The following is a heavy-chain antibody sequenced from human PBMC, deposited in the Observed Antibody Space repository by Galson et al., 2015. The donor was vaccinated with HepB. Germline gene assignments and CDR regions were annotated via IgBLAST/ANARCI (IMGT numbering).Heavy chain of an antibody. CDR1: GFSFRSYG. J-gene: IGHJ4*02. D-gene: IGHD5-18*01. CDR2: IRYDGSNK. V-gene: IGHV3-30*02. Sequence: SLRLSCAASGFSFRSYGMHWVRQAPGKGMEWVAFIRYDGSNKYYADSVKGRFTISRENSKNTLYLQMNSLRAEDTAVYYCAKDTAMVKDYWGQGTLVTVSS. CDR3: AKDTAMVKDY.